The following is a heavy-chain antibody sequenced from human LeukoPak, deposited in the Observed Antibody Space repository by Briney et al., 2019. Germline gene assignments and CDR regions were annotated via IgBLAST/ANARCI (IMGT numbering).Heavy chain of an antibody. D-gene: IGHD6-19*01. V-gene: IGHV3-30*04. J-gene: IGHJ1*01. CDR2: ISYDGSSK. CDR1: GFTFSTYT. Sequence: GGPLRLSCVAAGFTFSTYTFHWVRQAPGKGQEWLAIISYDGSSKFYADYVKGRFTIYRDNFKHTLYLQMNSLRVEDTAVYYCARDPVGIIVAAIQLSGYFQQWGQGTLVTVSS. CDR3: ARDPVGIIVAAIQLSGYFQQ.